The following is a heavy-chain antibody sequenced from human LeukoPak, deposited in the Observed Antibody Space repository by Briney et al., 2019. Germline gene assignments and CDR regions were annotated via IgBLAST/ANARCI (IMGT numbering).Heavy chain of an antibody. Sequence: ASVTVSYKASGYTFSSYGITWVRQAPGQGPEWMGWISSYNGDKKYAQKFQGRVTMTTDTSTSTAYMELRSLTSDDTAMYYCARPRYCSSTGCHSYFHPWAQGLLVTVSS. CDR3: ARPRYCSSTGCHSYFHP. D-gene: IGHD2-2*01. CDR1: GYTFSSYG. V-gene: IGHV1-18*04. CDR2: ISSYNGDK. J-gene: IGHJ5*02.